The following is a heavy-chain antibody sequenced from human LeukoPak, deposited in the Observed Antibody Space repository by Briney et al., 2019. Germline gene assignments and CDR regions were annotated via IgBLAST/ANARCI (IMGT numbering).Heavy chain of an antibody. J-gene: IGHJ4*02. Sequence: SETLSLTGTGSGGSISSYYWSWIRQPAGKGREWIGRIYTSGSTNYNPSLKSRVTMSVDTSKNQFSLKLSSVTAADTAVYYCARSRELGTYYYDSSGYYYFDYWGQGTLVTVSS. D-gene: IGHD3-22*01. CDR1: GGSISSYY. CDR2: IYTSGST. V-gene: IGHV4-4*07. CDR3: ARSRELGTYYYDSSGYYYFDY.